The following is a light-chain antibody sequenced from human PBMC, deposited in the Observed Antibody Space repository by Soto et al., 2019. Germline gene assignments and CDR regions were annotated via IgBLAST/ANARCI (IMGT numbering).Light chain of an antibody. Sequence: EVVLTQSPATLYLSPGERATLSCRASQSVSRNLAWYQQKPGQAPRLLIYRASTRATGIQARFSGSGSGTAFSLSISSLQPEDFAVYYCQQRTDWHRTFGQGTKVEVK. J-gene: IGKJ1*01. CDR2: RAS. V-gene: IGKV3-11*01. CDR1: QSVSRN. CDR3: QQRTDWHRT.